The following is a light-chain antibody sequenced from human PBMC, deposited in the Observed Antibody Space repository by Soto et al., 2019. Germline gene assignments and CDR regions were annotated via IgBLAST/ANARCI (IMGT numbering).Light chain of an antibody. CDR2: LNSDGSH. CDR1: SGHSHYA. V-gene: IGLV4-69*01. Sequence: LVLTQSPSASASLGASVKLTCTLSSGHSHYAIAWHQQQSEKGPRYLMKLNSDGSHSKGYGIPDRFSGSSSGAERYLTISSLQSEDEADYYCQTWGSGIVVFGGGTKLTVL. CDR3: QTWGSGIVV. J-gene: IGLJ2*01.